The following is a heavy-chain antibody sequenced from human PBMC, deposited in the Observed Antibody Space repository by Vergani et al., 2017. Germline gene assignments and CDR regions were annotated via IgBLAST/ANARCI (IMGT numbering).Heavy chain of an antibody. CDR3: AKEKYYYDSSGYGH. D-gene: IGHD3-22*01. J-gene: IGHJ4*02. CDR1: GFTFSSYA. Sequence: EVQLLESGGGLVQPGGSLRLSCAASGFTFSSYAMSWVRQAPGKGLEWVSAISGSGGRTYYADSVKGRFTISRDNSKNPLYLQMNSLRAEDTAVYYCAKEKYYYDSSGYGHWGQGTLVTVSS. V-gene: IGHV3-23*01. CDR2: ISGSGGRT.